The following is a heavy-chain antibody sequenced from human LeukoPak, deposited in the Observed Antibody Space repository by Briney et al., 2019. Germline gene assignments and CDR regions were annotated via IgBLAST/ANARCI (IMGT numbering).Heavy chain of an antibody. D-gene: IGHD3-10*01. J-gene: IGHJ3*02. V-gene: IGHV3-33*01. CDR1: GFTFSSYG. CDR3: ARGGKWFGESLNAFDI. CDR2: IWYDGSNK. Sequence: GGSLRLSCAASGFTFSSYGMHWVRQAPGKGLEWVAVIWYDGSNKYYADSVKGRFTISRDNSKNTLYLQMNSLRAEDTAVYYCARGGKWFGESLNAFDIWGQGTMVTVSS.